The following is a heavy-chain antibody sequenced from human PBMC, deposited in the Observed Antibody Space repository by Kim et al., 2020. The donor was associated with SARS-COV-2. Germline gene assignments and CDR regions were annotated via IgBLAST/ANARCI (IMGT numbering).Heavy chain of an antibody. D-gene: IGHD2-15*01. CDR1: GVSISSGGYY. CDR3: ARDIVNGSGAKECAAFDL. V-gene: IGHV4-31*03. CDR2: IYYSGST. Sequence: SETLSLTCTVSGVSISSGGYYWSWIRQHPGKGLEWIWYIYYSGSTYYNPSLKSRVTISVDTSKNQFSLKLSSVPAADPAVYYCARDIVNGSGAKECAAFDLWGQGTMVTISS. J-gene: IGHJ3*01.